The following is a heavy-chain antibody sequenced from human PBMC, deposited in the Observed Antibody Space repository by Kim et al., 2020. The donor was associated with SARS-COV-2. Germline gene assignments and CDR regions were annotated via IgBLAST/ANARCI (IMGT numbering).Heavy chain of an antibody. J-gene: IGHJ4*02. CDR2: EK. CDR3: ARDVGAVLDY. V-gene: IGHV3-7*01. D-gene: IGHD1-26*01. Sequence: EKYYVDSVKGRFTISRDNAKNSLYLQMNSLRAEDTAVYYCARDVGAVLDYWGQGTLVTVSS.